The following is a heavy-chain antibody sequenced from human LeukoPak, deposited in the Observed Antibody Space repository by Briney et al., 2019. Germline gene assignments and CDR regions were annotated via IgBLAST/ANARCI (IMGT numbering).Heavy chain of an antibody. CDR3: ARDRLTYYYDSSGLGMDV. V-gene: IGHV4-59*01. CDR2: IYYSGST. J-gene: IGHJ6*02. D-gene: IGHD3-22*01. Sequence: SETLSLTCTVSGGSISSYYWSWIRQPPGKGLEWVGYIYYSGSTNYNPSLKSRVTISVDMSKNQFSLKLSSVTAADTAVYYCARDRLTYYYDSSGLGMDVWGQGTTVTVSS. CDR1: GGSISSYY.